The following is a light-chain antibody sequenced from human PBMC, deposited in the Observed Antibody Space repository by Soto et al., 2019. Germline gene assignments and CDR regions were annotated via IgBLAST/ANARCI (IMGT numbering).Light chain of an antibody. CDR3: SSYTSSTTLYV. CDR2: DVS. J-gene: IGLJ1*01. V-gene: IGLV2-14*03. Sequence: QSVLTQPASVSGSPGQSITISCTGASSDVGNYNYVSWYQQHPGKAPKLIIYDVSNRPSGVSSRFSGSKSGNTASLTISGLQAEDDADYCCSSYTSSTTLYVFGTGTKSPS. CDR1: SSDVGNYNY.